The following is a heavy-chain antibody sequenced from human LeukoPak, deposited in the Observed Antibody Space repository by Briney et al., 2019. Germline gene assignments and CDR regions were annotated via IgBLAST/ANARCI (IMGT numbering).Heavy chain of an antibody. Sequence: ASVKVSCKASGYTFTSYAMNWVRQAPGQGLEWMGWINTNTGNPTYAHGFTGRFVFSLDTSVSTAYLQISSLKAEDTAVYYCARRVAVAGTSDNWFDPWGQGTLVTVSS. CDR1: GYTFTSYA. J-gene: IGHJ5*02. CDR2: INTNTGNP. D-gene: IGHD6-19*01. V-gene: IGHV7-4-1*02. CDR3: ARRVAVAGTSDNWFDP.